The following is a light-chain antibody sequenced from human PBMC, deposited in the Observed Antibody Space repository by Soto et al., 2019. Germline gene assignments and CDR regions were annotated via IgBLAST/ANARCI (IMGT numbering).Light chain of an antibody. CDR1: TGAVTSGNY. CDR3: LLYYGGAHLV. J-gene: IGLJ3*02. V-gene: IGLV7-43*01. CDR2: TTD. Sequence: QTVVTQEPSLTVSPGGTVTLTCASSTGAVTSGNYPSWFQQKPGQAPRTLIYTTDDKHSWTPARFSGSLLGGKAALTLSGVQLEDEAEYYCLLYYGGAHLVFGGGTKLTVL.